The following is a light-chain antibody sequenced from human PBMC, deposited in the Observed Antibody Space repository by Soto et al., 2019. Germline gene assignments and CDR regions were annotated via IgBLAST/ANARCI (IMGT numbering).Light chain of an antibody. V-gene: IGLV2-14*03. Sequence: QSALTQPASVSGSPGQSITISCTGTSSDVGGYNYVSWYQQYSGKAPKLIIFEVRNRPSGVSSRFSGSKTGNTASLTISGLQAEDQADYYCSSYTSYSTLVFGGGTKLTVL. CDR2: EVR. CDR3: SSYTSYSTLV. CDR1: SSDVGGYNY. J-gene: IGLJ2*01.